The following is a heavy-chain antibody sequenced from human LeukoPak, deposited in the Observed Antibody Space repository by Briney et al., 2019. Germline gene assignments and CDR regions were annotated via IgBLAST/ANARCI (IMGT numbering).Heavy chain of an antibody. CDR3: ARGRYYYDSSGYKFDP. CDR1: GGSFSGYY. CDR2: INHSGST. D-gene: IGHD3-22*01. Sequence: SETLSLTCAVYGGSFSGYYWSWIRQPPGKGLEWIGEINHSGSTNYNPSLKSRVTISVDTSKNQFSLKLSSVTAADTAVYYCARGRYYYDSSGYKFDPWGQGTLVTVSS. V-gene: IGHV4-34*01. J-gene: IGHJ5*02.